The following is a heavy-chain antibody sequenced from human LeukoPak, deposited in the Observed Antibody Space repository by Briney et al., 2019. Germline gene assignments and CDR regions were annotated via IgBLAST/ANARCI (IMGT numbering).Heavy chain of an antibody. CDR3: ARLTYYYDSSGYTDAFDI. J-gene: IGHJ3*02. CDR2: IIPIFGTA. Sequence: ASVKVSCKASGGTFSSYAISWVRQAPGQGLEWMGGIIPIFGTANYAQKFQGRVTITADKSTSTAYMELSSLRSEDTAVYYCARLTYYYDSSGYTDAFDIWGQGTMVTVSS. V-gene: IGHV1-69*06. D-gene: IGHD3-22*01. CDR1: GGTFSSYA.